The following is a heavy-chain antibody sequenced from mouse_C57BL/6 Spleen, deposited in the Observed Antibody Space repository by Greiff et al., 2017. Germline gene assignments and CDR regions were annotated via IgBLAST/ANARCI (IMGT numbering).Heavy chain of an antibody. Sequence: EVKLVESGGGLVQPGGSLSLSCAASGFTFTDYYMSWVRQPPGKALEWLGFIRNKANGYTTEYSASVKGRFTISRDNSQSILYLQMNALRAEDSATYYCARYASYGSSRWYFDVWGTGTTVTVSS. CDR1: GFTFTDYY. V-gene: IGHV7-3*01. J-gene: IGHJ1*03. CDR2: IRNKANGYTT. CDR3: ARYASYGSSRWYFDV. D-gene: IGHD1-1*01.